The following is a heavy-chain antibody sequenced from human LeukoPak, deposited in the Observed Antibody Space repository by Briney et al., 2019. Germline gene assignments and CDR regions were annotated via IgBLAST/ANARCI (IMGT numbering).Heavy chain of an antibody. CDR2: INLSDGST. Sequence: AAVKVSCKASGYSFTSYYMNWVRQAPGQGLEWMGRINLSDGSTKYAQKFQGRVTTTSDTSTSTVYMELSSLRSEDTAVYYCAGDREGYNLYYFDYWGQGTLVTPSS. CDR1: GYSFTSYY. J-gene: IGHJ4*02. V-gene: IGHV1-46*01. CDR3: AGDREGYNLYYFDY. D-gene: IGHD5-24*01.